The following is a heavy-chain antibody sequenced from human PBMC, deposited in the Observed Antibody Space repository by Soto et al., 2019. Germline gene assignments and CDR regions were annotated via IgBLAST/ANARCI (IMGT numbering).Heavy chain of an antibody. CDR3: AREGSEYQMLHPFDF. CDR2: IKQDGSEK. V-gene: IGHV3-7*01. Sequence: QPGGSLRLSCAASGFTFSRFWMSWVRQAPGKGLEWVANIKQDGSEKYYVDSVEGRFTISKDNAENSLYLQMNSLRAEDTAVYYCAREGSEYQMLHPFDFWGQGTLVTVSS. D-gene: IGHD2-2*01. CDR1: GFTFSRFW. J-gene: IGHJ4*02.